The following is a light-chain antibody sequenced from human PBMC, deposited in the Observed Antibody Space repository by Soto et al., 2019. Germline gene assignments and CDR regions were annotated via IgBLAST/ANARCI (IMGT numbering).Light chain of an antibody. J-gene: IGKJ1*01. CDR1: QTVSSW. CDR3: QQYYSYSRT. V-gene: IGKV1-5*01. Sequence: GDRVTITCRASQTVSSWLAWYQQKPGNAPKLLIYDVSSLESGVPSRFSGSGSGTEFTLTISSLQPDDFATYYCQQYYSYSRTFGQGTKVEVK. CDR2: DVS.